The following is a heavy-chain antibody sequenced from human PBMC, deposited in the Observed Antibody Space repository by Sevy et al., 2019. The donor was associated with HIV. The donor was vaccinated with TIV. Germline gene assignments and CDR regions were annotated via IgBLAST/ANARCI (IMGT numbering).Heavy chain of an antibody. D-gene: IGHD5-12*01. CDR3: ARAPPVRSGDDSLNWFDP. V-gene: IGHV4-59*01. CDR1: GGPISSYY. J-gene: IGHJ5*02. Sequence: QSQTLSLTCTVSGGPISSYYWSWLRQPPGKGLQYIGYIHYTGSSNYNPSLKSRVTISLDTSKNQFYLKVTSVTAADTAVYYCARAPPVRSGDDSLNWFDPWGQGTLVTISS. CDR2: IHYTGSS.